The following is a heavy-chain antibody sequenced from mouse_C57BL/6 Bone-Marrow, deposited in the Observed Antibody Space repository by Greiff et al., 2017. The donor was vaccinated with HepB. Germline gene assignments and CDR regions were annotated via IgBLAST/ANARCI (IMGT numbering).Heavy chain of an antibody. CDR3: GSNFFDY. J-gene: IGHJ2*01. Sequence: VKLMESGPGLVQPSQSLSITCTVSGFSLTSYGVHWVRQSPGKGLEWLGVIWRGGSTDYNAAFMSRLSFTKDNSKSQVFFKMNSLQADDTAIYYCGSNFFDYWGQGTTLTVSS. V-gene: IGHV2-5*01. D-gene: IGHD2-5*01. CDR1: GFSLTSYG. CDR2: IWRGGST.